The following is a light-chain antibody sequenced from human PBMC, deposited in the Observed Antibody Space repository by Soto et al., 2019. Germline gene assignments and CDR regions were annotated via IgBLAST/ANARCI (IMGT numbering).Light chain of an antibody. Sequence: DIVMTQSPDSLAVSLGERATINCKSSQSVLYSSNNKNYLAWYQQKPGQPPKLLIYWASTRESGVPDRFSGSGSGTDFTLTISSLQAEDVAVYYCQQYYSTRLTTFGQGTKVEIK. CDR1: QSVLYSSNNKNY. CDR2: WAS. J-gene: IGKJ1*01. V-gene: IGKV4-1*01. CDR3: QQYYSTRLTT.